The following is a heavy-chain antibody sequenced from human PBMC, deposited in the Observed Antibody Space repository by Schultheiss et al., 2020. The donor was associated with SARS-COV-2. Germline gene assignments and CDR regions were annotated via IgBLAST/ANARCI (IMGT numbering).Heavy chain of an antibody. J-gene: IGHJ4*02. CDR1: GGSVSSGSYY. D-gene: IGHD4-17*01. CDR3: ARVAYGDYGSV. Sequence: SQTLSLTCTVSGGSVSSGSYYWSWIRQPPGKGLEWIGEIYHSGSTNYNPSLKSRVTMSVDTSKNQFSLKLSSVTAADTAVYYCARVAYGDYGSVWGQGTLVTV. CDR2: IYHSGST. V-gene: IGHV4-39*07.